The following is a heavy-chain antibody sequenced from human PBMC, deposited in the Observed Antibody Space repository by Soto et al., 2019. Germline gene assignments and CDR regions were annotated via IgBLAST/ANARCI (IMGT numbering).Heavy chain of an antibody. CDR3: ARMLIVDWFDP. CDR1: GGSISSSSYY. Sequence: SETLSLTCSVSGGSISSSSYYWGWIRQPPGKGLEWIGSIYYSGNIYHNPSLKSRISTSVDTSKNQFSLKLSSVTAADTAVYYCARMLIVDWFDPWGQGTLVTVSS. D-gene: IGHD2-21*01. CDR2: IYYSGNI. V-gene: IGHV4-39*07. J-gene: IGHJ5*02.